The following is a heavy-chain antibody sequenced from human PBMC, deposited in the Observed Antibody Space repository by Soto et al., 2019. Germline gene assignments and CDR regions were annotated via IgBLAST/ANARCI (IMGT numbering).Heavy chain of an antibody. Sequence: GASVKVSCKASGYTFTSYDIYWVRQATGRGLEWMGWMNPNSGNTGYAQKFQGRVTMTRNTSISTAYMELSSLRSEDTAVYYCARGLKGVVIDNWFDPWGQGTLVTVSS. J-gene: IGHJ5*02. V-gene: IGHV1-8*01. CDR3: ARGLKGVVIDNWFDP. D-gene: IGHD3-3*01. CDR1: GYTFTSYD. CDR2: MNPNSGNT.